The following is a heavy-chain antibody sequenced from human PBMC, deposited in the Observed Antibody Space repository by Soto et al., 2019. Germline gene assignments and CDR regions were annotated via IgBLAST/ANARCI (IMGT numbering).Heavy chain of an antibody. V-gene: IGHV4-39*01. CDR3: ARHRFGRDGYNGGFDY. J-gene: IGHJ4*02. D-gene: IGHD5-12*01. Sequence: SETLSLTCTVSGGSISSSSYYWGWIRHPPGKGLEWIGSIYYSGSTYYNPSLKSRVTISVDTSKNQFSLKLSSVAAADTAVYYCARHRFGRDGYNGGFDYWGQGTLVTVSS. CDR1: GGSISSSSYY. CDR2: IYYSGST.